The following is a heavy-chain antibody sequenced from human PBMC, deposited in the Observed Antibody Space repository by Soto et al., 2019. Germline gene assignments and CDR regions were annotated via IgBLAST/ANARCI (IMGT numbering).Heavy chain of an antibody. V-gene: IGHV4-30-2*01. CDR3: ARGDSDGLFDY. J-gene: IGHJ4*01. D-gene: IGHD2-15*01. CDR1: GASISSGGYT. Sequence: SETLSLTCAVSGASISSGGYTWSWIRQPPGKGPEWIGYIYESGSSYYNPSLKSRVTISIDTSKNQFSLSLSSVTAADTAVYYCARGDSDGLFDYWGQGTLVTVSS. CDR2: IYESGSS.